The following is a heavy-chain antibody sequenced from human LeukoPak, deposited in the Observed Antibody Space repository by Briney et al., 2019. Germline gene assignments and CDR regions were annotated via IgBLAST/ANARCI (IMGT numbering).Heavy chain of an antibody. Sequence: GGSLRLSCAASGFIFSSYWMHWVRQAPGKGLVWVSRINTDGTTTNYADSVKGRFTISRDNAENTLYLQMSSLRAEDTAVYYCTRDIGVTAWGEWNYWGQGTLVTVSS. CDR3: TRDIGVTAWGEWNY. D-gene: IGHD2-15*01. V-gene: IGHV3-74*01. CDR2: INTDGTTT. J-gene: IGHJ4*02. CDR1: GFIFSSYW.